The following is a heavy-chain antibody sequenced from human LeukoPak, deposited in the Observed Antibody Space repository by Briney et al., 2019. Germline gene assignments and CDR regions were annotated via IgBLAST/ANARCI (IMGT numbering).Heavy chain of an antibody. Sequence: GGSLRLSCAVSGFTFSSNAMHWVRQAPGKGLEWVAVISYDGSNKYYADSVKGRFTISRDNSKNTLYLQMNSLRAEDTAVYYCPKSLWDTAMNFDIWGQGTMVTVSS. J-gene: IGHJ3*02. CDR1: GFTFSSNA. D-gene: IGHD5-18*01. CDR2: ISYDGSNK. CDR3: PKSLWDTAMNFDI. V-gene: IGHV3-30*04.